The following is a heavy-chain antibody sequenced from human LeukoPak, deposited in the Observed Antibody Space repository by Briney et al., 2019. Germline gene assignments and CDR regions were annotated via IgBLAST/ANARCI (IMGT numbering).Heavy chain of an antibody. J-gene: IGHJ4*02. V-gene: IGHV3-74*01. CDR1: GFTFSNYW. D-gene: IGHD3-10*01. Sequence: GGSLRLSCVASGFTFSNYWMHWVRQAPGKGLVWVSRINTDGSITSYADSVKGRFTISRDNAKNTLYLQMNSLRAEDTAVYYCARVPYYYGSGSYSDYYFDYWGQGTLVAVSS. CDR3: ARVPYYYGSGSYSDYYFDY. CDR2: INTDGSIT.